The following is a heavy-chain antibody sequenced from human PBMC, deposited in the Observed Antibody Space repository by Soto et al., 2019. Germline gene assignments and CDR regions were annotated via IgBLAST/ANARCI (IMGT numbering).Heavy chain of an antibody. D-gene: IGHD3-16*01. J-gene: IGHJ4*02. V-gene: IGHV4-59*01. Sequence: QVQLQESGPGLVKPSETLSLTYTVSGASISSYYWNWIRQPPGKGLEWIGYIYNSVSTNYNPSLKSRVTISVDTSKNRLSLNLSSVTAADTAVYYCAHGAGFRVEYWGQGTLVTVSS. CDR3: AHGAGFRVEY. CDR1: GASISSYY. CDR2: IYNSVST.